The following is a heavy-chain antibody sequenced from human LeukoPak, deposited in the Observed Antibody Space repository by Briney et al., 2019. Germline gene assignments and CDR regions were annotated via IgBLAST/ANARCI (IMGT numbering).Heavy chain of an antibody. Sequence: PGGSLRLSCVASGFTFGKYWMSWVRQAPGKGLEWVANIRQDGNEKYYVDSVKGRFIISRDNAKNSLYLQINSLRAEDTAVYFCATSKLEWLFNFYYWGQGTLVTVSS. CDR2: IRQDGNEK. CDR3: ATSKLEWLFNFYY. D-gene: IGHD3-3*01. CDR1: GFTFGKYW. J-gene: IGHJ4*02. V-gene: IGHV3-7*03.